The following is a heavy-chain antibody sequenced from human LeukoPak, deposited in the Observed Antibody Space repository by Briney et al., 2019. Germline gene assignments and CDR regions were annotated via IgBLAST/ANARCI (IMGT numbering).Heavy chain of an antibody. CDR1: GGSINSSNYY. J-gene: IGHJ2*01. Sequence: SETLSLTCTVSGGSINSSNYYWGWIRQPPGKGLEWIGSIYYSGSTYDNPSLKSRVTISVDTSKNQFSLKLSSVTAADTAVYYCARRSKRDGYRIPTNWYFDLWGRGTLVTVSS. V-gene: IGHV4-39*07. D-gene: IGHD5-24*01. CDR3: ARRSKRDGYRIPTNWYFDL. CDR2: IYYSGST.